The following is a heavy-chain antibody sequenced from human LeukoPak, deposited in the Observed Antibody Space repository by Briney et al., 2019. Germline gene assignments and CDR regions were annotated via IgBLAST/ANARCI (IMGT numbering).Heavy chain of an antibody. Sequence: SETLSLTCTVSGGSISSSSYYWGWIRQPPGKGLEWIGSIYYSGSTHYNPSLKSRVTLSVDTSKNQFSLKMNSVTAADTAVYYCARAGRNWFGPWGQGTLVTVSS. CDR3: ARAGRNWFGP. D-gene: IGHD6-19*01. CDR1: GGSISSSSYY. V-gene: IGHV4-39*01. CDR2: IYYSGST. J-gene: IGHJ5*02.